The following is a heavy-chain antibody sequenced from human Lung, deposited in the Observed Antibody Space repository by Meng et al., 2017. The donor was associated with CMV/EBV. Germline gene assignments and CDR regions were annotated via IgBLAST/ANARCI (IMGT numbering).Heavy chain of an antibody. CDR1: GFTFSSYS. CDR2: ISSSSSYI. D-gene: IGHD7-27*01. CDR3: ARESLLSPNWGPGYFDY. V-gene: IGHV3-21*01. J-gene: IGHJ4*02. Sequence: GGSLRLXCAASGFTFSSYSMNWFRQAPGKRLEWVSSISSSSSYIYYADSVKGRFTISRDNAKNSLYLQLNTLRAEETAVYYCARESLLSPNWGPGYFDYWGQGTLVTVSS.